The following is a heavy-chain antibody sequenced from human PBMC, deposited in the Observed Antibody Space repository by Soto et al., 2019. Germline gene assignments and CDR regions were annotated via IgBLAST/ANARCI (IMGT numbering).Heavy chain of an antibody. CDR1: GFTFSSYA. Sequence: PGGSLRLSCSASGFTFSSYAISGVRQAPGKGLEWVSAISGSGSSTYYADSVKGRFTISRDNSKNTLFLQMNSLRAEDTALYYCASPIGDFWSGNWAPSLFDYWGQGTLVTVSS. J-gene: IGHJ4*02. CDR2: ISGSGSST. V-gene: IGHV3-23*01. D-gene: IGHD3-3*01. CDR3: ASPIGDFWSGNWAPSLFDY.